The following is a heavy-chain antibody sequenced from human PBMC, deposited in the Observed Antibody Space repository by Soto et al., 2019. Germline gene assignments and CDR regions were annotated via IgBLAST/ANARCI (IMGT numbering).Heavy chain of an antibody. CDR1: GITCSDHY. V-gene: IGHV3-72*01. CDR2: TRNKANYYTT. D-gene: IGHD2-15*01. CDR3: ARVKGGNPSVMDV. J-gene: IGHJ6*02. Sequence: EVQLVESGGGLVQPGGSLRLSCAASGITCSDHYMDWVRQAPGKGLEWVGRTRNKANYYTTENAASVKGRFTISRDDSKNSLYLQMNSLKTEDTAVYYCARVKGGNPSVMDVWGQGTTVTVSS.